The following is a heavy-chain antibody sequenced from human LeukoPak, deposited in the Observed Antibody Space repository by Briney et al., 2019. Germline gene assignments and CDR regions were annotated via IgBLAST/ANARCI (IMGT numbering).Heavy chain of an antibody. D-gene: IGHD3-16*01. CDR2: ITSGDGNP. CDR1: GFTFGNSA. CDR3: TKRGAYYVDY. Sequence: PGGSLRLSCAASGFTFGNSAMSWVRQTPEKGLEWVSTITSGDGNPYYADSVKGRFTISRDNSNNMLYLQMNSPRAEDTAVYYCTKRGAYYVDYWGQGIPVTVSS. J-gene: IGHJ4*02. V-gene: IGHV3-23*01.